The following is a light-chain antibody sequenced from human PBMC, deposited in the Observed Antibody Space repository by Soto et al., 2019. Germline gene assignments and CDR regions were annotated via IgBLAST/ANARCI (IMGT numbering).Light chain of an antibody. J-gene: IGKJ1*01. CDR3: QQYNSWPRT. CDR2: GES. Sequence: EIVMTQSPATLSVSPGERATLSCRASQGVNTNLAWYQQKPGQAPQLLIYGESTSATGVPARFKGSGSGTEFTLTITSLQSEDFATYSCQQYNSWPRTFGHGTKV. V-gene: IGKV3-15*01. CDR1: QGVNTN.